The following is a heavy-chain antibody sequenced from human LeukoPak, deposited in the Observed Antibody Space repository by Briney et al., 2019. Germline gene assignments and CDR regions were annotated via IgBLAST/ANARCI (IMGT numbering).Heavy chain of an antibody. Sequence: GGSLRLSCVTSGFTFSSYAFHWVRQAPGKGLEWVATMSFDVNNKYYADSVRGRFTISRDNSKNTLYLQMNSLGAEDTAVYSCARGYCTSSSCYNDYWGQGTLVTVSS. CDR1: GFTFSSYA. J-gene: IGHJ4*02. CDR3: ARGYCTSSSCYNDY. D-gene: IGHD2-2*02. V-gene: IGHV3-30*04. CDR2: MSFDVNNK.